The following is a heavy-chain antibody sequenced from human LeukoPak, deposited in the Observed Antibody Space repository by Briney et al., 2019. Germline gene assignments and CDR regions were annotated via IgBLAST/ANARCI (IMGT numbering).Heavy chain of an antibody. CDR2: FDPEDGET. CDR1: GYTLTELS. V-gene: IGHV1-24*01. CDR3: ARDSDIGIASADMWYDGYDM. Sequence: ASVKVSCKVSGYTLTELSMHWVRQAPGKGLEWMGGFDPEDGETIYAQKFQGRVTMTEDTSTDTAYMELSSLRSEDTAVYYCARDSDIGIASADMWYDGYDMWGQGTMVTVSS. D-gene: IGHD2-2*01. J-gene: IGHJ3*02.